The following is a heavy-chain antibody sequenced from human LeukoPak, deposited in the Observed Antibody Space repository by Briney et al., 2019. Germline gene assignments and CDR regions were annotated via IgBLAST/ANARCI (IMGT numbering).Heavy chain of an antibody. Sequence: SETLSLTCTVSGGSISSYYWSWIRQPPGKGLEWIGYIYYSGSTNYNPSLKSRVTISVDTSKNQFSLKLSSVTAADTAVCYCALGYYYDSSGYSSFDYWGQGTLVTVSS. D-gene: IGHD3-22*01. V-gene: IGHV4-59*01. CDR1: GGSISSYY. CDR2: IYYSGST. J-gene: IGHJ4*02. CDR3: ALGYYYDSSGYSSFDY.